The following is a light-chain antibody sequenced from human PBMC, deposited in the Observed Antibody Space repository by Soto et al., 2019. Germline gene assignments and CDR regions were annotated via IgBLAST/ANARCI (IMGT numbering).Light chain of an antibody. J-gene: IGKJ4*01. CDR1: QSISFN. V-gene: IGKV3-11*01. CDR2: IAS. Sequence: EIVMTQSPAALSVSPGERVTLSCRASQSISFNLAWYQQKPGQAPRLLIYIASTRAAGIPARFSGSGSATDFTLTISSLEPEDFAVYYCQQRCDWPLTFGGGTKVDIK. CDR3: QQRCDWPLT.